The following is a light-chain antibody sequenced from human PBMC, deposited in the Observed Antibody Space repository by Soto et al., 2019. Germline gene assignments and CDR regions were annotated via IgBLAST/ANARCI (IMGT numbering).Light chain of an antibody. CDR1: SSDVGGYNY. CDR3: SSYTTGSTL. J-gene: IGLJ3*02. CDR2: EVS. Sequence: QSALTQPASVSGSPGQSITISCTGTSSDVGGYNYVSWYQQHPGKAPKLMIYEVSHRPSGVSNRFSGSKSVNTASLTISGLQADDEADYYCSSYTTGSTLFGGGTKLTVL. V-gene: IGLV2-14*01.